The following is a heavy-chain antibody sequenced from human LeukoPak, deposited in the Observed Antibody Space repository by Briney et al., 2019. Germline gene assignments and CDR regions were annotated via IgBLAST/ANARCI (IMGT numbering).Heavy chain of an antibody. CDR1: GFTFSSFG. Sequence: GRSLRLSCAASGFTFSSFGMHWVRQAPGKGLEWVAFIWYDGSNKYYADSVKGRFTIPRDNSKNTLYLQMNSLRAEDTAVYYCAKGDSTSPFDYWGQGTLVTVSS. D-gene: IGHD6-13*01. CDR2: IWYDGSNK. V-gene: IGHV3-33*06. J-gene: IGHJ4*02. CDR3: AKGDSTSPFDY.